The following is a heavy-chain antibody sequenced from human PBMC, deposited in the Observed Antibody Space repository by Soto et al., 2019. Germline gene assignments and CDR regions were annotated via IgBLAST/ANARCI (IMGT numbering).Heavy chain of an antibody. CDR2: ISSSSSTI. V-gene: IGHV3-48*02. CDR3: ASLIPAGYYYYGMDV. Sequence: GSLRLSCAASGFTFSSYSMNWVRQAPGKGLEWVSYISSSSSTIYYADSVKGRFTISRDNAKNSLYLQMNSLRDEDTAVYYCASLIPAGYYYYGMDVWGQGTTVTVSS. J-gene: IGHJ6*02. D-gene: IGHD6-13*01. CDR1: GFTFSSYS.